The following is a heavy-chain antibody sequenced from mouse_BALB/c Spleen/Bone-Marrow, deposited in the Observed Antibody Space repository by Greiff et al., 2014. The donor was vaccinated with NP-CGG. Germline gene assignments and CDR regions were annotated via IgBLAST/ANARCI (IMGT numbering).Heavy chain of an antibody. V-gene: IGHV14-3*02. J-gene: IGHJ4*01. CDR2: IDPANGNT. Sequence: EVNVVESGAELVKPGASVKLSCTASGFNIKDTYMHWVKQRPEQGLEWIGRIDPANGNTKYDPKFQGKATITADTSSNTAYLQLSSLTSEDTAVYYCATLTTVVDAMDYWGQGTSVTVSS. D-gene: IGHD1-1*01. CDR1: GFNIKDTY. CDR3: ATLTTVVDAMDY.